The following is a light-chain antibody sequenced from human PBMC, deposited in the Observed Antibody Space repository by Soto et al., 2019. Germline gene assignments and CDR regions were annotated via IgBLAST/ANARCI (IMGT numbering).Light chain of an antibody. CDR1: NSDVGSYNY. J-gene: IGLJ7*01. CDR2: EVS. Sequence: QSALTQPASVSGSPGQSITISCTGTNSDVGSYNYVSWYQQHPGKAPKVIIYEVSNRPSGVSNRFSGSKSGNTASLTISGLQTEDEADYYCSSYTSGTTRVFGGGTQLTVL. CDR3: SSYTSGTTRV. V-gene: IGLV2-14*01.